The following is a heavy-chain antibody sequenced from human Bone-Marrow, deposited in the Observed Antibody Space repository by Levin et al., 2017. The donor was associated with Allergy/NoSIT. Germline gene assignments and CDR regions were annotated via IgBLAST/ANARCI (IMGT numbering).Heavy chain of an antibody. CDR1: GFTFSSYG. Sequence: GESLKISCAASGFTFSSYGMHWVRQAPGKGLEWVAVISYDGSNKYYADSVKGRFTISRDNSKNTLYLQMNSLRAEDTAVYYCAKEDIVLVPAAIYYGMDVWGQGTTVTVSS. V-gene: IGHV3-30*18. CDR2: ISYDGSNK. CDR3: AKEDIVLVPAAIYYGMDV. J-gene: IGHJ6*02. D-gene: IGHD2-2*01.